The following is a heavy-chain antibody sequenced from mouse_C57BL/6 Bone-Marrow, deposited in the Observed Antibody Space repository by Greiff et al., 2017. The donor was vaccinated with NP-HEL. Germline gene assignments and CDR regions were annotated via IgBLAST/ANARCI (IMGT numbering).Heavy chain of an antibody. V-gene: IGHV5-6*01. CDR3: ARPTGSWYFDV. D-gene: IGHD1-1*01. Sequence: EVQRVESGGDLVKPGGSLKLSCAASGFTFSSYGMSWVRQTPDKRLEWVATISSGGSYPYYPDSVKGRFTISRDNAKNTLYLQMSSLKSEDTAMYDCARPTGSWYFDVWGTGTTVTVSS. CDR2: ISSGGSYP. CDR1: GFTFSSYG. J-gene: IGHJ1*03.